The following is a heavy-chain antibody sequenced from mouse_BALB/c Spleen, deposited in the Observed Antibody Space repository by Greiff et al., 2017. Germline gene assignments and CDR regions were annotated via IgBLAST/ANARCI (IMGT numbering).Heavy chain of an antibody. D-gene: IGHD2-2*01. CDR3: ARYGGLRPYFDY. CDR1: GYTFTDYV. CDR2: IYPGSGST. V-gene: IGHV1-77*01. J-gene: IGHJ2*01. Sequence: QVHVKQSGPELVKPGASVKMSCKASGYTFTDYVISWVKQRTGQGLEWIGEIYPGSGSTYYNEKFKGKATLTADKSSNTAYMQLSSLTSEDSAVYFCARYGGLRPYFDYWGQGTTLTVSS.